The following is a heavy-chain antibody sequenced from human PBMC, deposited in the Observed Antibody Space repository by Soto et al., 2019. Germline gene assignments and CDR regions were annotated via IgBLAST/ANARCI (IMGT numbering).Heavy chain of an antibody. CDR1: GFTYVKYA. CDR3: VKDTVVVINGGDFDY. Sequence: EVQLLESGGALVQPGGSLRLSCEASGFTYVKYAMSWVRQAPGKGLEWVSGISGDAGRTFYADSVKGRFTISRDNSKNTVYLQMNSLRVEDTAVYYCVKDTVVVINGGDFDYCGQGTLVTVSS. V-gene: IGHV3-23*01. CDR2: ISGDAGRT. D-gene: IGHD3-22*01. J-gene: IGHJ4*02.